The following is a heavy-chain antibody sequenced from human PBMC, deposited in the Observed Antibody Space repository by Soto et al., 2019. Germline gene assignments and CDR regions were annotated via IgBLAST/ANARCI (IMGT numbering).Heavy chain of an antibody. Sequence: QVQLVQSGPEVKKPGASVKVSCKASGYSFNRYDISWVRQAPGQGLEWMGWISTYHGNTNYGQRFQGRVTMTTDTSTGTAYMDLMSLRSDDTAMYYCARDDSFSEWGQGTLVTVSS. CDR2: ISTYHGNT. CDR3: ARDDSFSE. D-gene: IGHD2-21*01. V-gene: IGHV1-18*01. CDR1: GYSFNRYD. J-gene: IGHJ4*02.